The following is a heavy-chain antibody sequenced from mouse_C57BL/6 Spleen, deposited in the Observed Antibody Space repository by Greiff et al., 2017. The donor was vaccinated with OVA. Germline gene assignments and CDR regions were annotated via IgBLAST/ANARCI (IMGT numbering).Heavy chain of an antibody. CDR3: ARHIGLGLHYYAMDY. Sequence: EVKLVESGGDLVKPGGSLKLSCAASGFTFSSYRMSWVRQTPDKRLEWVATISSGGSYTYYPDSVKGRFTISRDNAKNTLYLQMSSLKSEDTAMYYCARHIGLGLHYYAMDYWGQGTSVTVSS. D-gene: IGHD4-1*01. V-gene: IGHV5-6*01. CDR2: ISSGGSYT. J-gene: IGHJ4*01. CDR1: GFTFSSYR.